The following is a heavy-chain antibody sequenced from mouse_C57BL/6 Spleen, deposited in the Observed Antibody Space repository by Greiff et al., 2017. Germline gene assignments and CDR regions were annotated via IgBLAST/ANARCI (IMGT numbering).Heavy chain of an antibody. CDR2: IYPGSGST. CDR1: GYTFTSYW. J-gene: IGHJ4*01. D-gene: IGHD2-4*01. Sequence: VQLQQPGAELVKPGASVKMSCKASGYTFTSYWITWVKQRPGQGLEWIGDIYPGSGSTNYNEKFKSKATLTVDTSSSTAYMPLSSLTSEDSAVYYCALYDYDRFDYAMDYWGQGTSVTVSS. V-gene: IGHV1-55*01. CDR3: ALYDYDRFDYAMDY.